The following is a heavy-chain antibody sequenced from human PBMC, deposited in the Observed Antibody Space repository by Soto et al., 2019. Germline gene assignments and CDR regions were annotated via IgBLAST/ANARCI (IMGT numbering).Heavy chain of an antibody. CDR1: GYTFTSYG. D-gene: IGHD3-22*01. V-gene: IGHV1-3*01. CDR3: ARGGYFDSSNYLAY. J-gene: IGHJ4*02. Sequence: QVQLVQSGAEVKKPGASVKVSCKASGYTFTSYGINWVRQAPGRGLEWMGWINPGNGNTKYSQQFQGRVIIYRDTSASTAYMELSSLRSEDTAVYYCARGGYFDSSNYLAYWGLGTLVTVSS. CDR2: INPGNGNT.